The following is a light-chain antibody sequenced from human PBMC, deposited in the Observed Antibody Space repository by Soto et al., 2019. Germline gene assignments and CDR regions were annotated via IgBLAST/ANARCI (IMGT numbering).Light chain of an antibody. V-gene: IGLV2-14*01. CDR3: GSYTSSSTLYV. CDR2: EVT. Sequence: QSVLAQPASLSGSPGQSITISCTGTSSDIGGYKFVSWYQQHPGKAPKLLIFEVTNRPSGVSSRFSGSRSGNTASLTISGLQAEDEADYYCGSYTSSSTLYVFGTGTKVTVL. CDR1: SSDIGGYKF. J-gene: IGLJ1*01.